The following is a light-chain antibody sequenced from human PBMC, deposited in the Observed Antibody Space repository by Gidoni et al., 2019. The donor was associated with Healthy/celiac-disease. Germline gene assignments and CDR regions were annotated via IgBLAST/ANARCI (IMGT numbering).Light chain of an antibody. J-gene: IGKJ4*01. Sequence: EIVLTQSPATLSLSPGERATLSCRASQRVSSYLAWYQQKPGQAPRLLIYDASNRATGIPARFSGSGSGTAFTLTISSLEPADFAVYYCQQRSNWPLTFGGGTKVEIK. CDR1: QRVSSY. V-gene: IGKV3-11*01. CDR3: QQRSNWPLT. CDR2: DAS.